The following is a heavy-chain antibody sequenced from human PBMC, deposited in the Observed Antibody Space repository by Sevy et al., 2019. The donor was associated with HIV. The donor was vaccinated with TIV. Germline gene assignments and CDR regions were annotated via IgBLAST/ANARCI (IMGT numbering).Heavy chain of an antibody. D-gene: IGHD3-10*01. CDR2: IRSKAYGGTT. J-gene: IGHJ3*01. CDR3: ARDRAFMDYYSGSGSFGAFDF. V-gene: IGHV3-49*03. CDR1: GFTFGDYA. Sequence: GGSLRLSCAGSGFTFGDYALNWFRQAPGKGLEWVGFIRSKAYGGTTKNAESLKGRFTISRVDSKNTAYLEMSSLKIEDTAVYYWARDRAFMDYYSGSGSFGAFDFWGQGTMVTVSS.